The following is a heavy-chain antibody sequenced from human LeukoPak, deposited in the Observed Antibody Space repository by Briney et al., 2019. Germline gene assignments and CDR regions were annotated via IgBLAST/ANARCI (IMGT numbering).Heavy chain of an antibody. V-gene: IGHV4-59*08. CDR1: GGSISSYY. J-gene: IGHJ6*02. CDR3: ASGRDYYDSSGYYYYYYGMDV. Sequence: SETLPLTCTVSGGSISSYYWSWIRQPPGKGLEWIANIYYSGSTNYNPSLKSRVTISVDTSKNQFSLKLSSVAAADTAVYYCASGRDYYDSSGYYYYYYGMDVWGQGTTVTVSS. D-gene: IGHD3-22*01. CDR2: IYYSGST.